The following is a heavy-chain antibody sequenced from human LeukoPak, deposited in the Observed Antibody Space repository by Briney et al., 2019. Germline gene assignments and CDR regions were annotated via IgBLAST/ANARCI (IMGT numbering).Heavy chain of an antibody. V-gene: IGHV3-7*01. CDR3: ARGSMHVYHLYTDC. CDR2: IKQDGSER. D-gene: IGHD3-16*01. CDR1: GFTYTNYW. J-gene: IGHJ1*01. Sequence: GGSLRLSCAASGFTYTNYWVSWFRQAPGQGLEWVASIKQDGSERYYVDSVKGRFTISRDNAKNSLFLQLSSLRVEDTAVYYCARGSMHVYHLYTDCWGQGTLVTVSS.